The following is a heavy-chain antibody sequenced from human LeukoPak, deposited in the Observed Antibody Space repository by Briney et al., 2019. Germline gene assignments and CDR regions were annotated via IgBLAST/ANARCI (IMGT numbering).Heavy chain of an antibody. CDR1: GGSISSSSYY. D-gene: IGHD5-12*01. Sequence: SETLSLTCTVSGGSISSSSYYWGWIRQPPGKGLEWIGYIYYSGSTNYNPSLKSRVTISVNASKNQFSLKLSSVTAADTAMYYCARGPRGYDYGAVGYWGQGTLVTVSS. V-gene: IGHV4-61*05. CDR2: IYYSGST. CDR3: ARGPRGYDYGAVGY. J-gene: IGHJ4*02.